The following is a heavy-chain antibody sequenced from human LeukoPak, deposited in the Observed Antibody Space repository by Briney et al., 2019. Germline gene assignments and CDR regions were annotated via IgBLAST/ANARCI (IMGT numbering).Heavy chain of an antibody. CDR1: VYTFTVFY. D-gene: IGHD5-12*01. J-gene: IGHJ5*02. CDR3: ATSGYGEVWFDP. CDR2: INPNSGGT. V-gene: IGHV1-2*02. Sequence: GPSVKLSRDASVYTFTVFYMHWVPHAPPQGLVCMGWINPNSGGTNYAQKFQGRVTMSRDTSISTAYMELSRLRSDDTAVYYCATSGYGEVWFDPWGQGTLVTVSS.